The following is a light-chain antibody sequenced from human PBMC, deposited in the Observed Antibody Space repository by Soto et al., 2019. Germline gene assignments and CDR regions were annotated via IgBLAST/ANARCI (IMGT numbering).Light chain of an antibody. J-gene: IGKJ1*01. CDR3: QQYNSYPWT. CDR1: QSISSW. V-gene: IGKV1-5*01. Sequence: DIPMTQSPSTLSGSVGERVTITCPASQSISSWLAWYQQKPGKAPKLLIYDASSLESGVPSRFSGSGSGTEFTLTISSLQPDDFATYYCQQYNSYPWTFGQGTKVDIK. CDR2: DAS.